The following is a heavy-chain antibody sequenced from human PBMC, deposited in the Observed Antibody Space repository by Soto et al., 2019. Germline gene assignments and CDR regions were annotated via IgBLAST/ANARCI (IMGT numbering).Heavy chain of an antibody. D-gene: IGHD3-10*01. CDR1: GGSISGYY. J-gene: IGHJ6*03. CDR3: ARSDYGSGSYYNFLGYYYYMDV. Sequence: SETLSLTCTVSGGSISGYYWSWIRQPPGKGLEWIGYIYYSGSTNYNPSLKSRVTISVDTSKNQFSLKLSSVTAADTAVYYCARSDYGSGSYYNFLGYYYYMDVWGKGTTVTVSS. CDR2: IYYSGST. V-gene: IGHV4-59*01.